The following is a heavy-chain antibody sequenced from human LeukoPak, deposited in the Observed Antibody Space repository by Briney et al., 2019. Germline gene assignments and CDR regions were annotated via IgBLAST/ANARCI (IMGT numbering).Heavy chain of an antibody. V-gene: IGHV1-2*02. CDR3: ARADIVGILKYFQH. D-gene: IGHD2-15*01. CDR2: INPNSGGT. J-gene: IGHJ1*01. CDR1: GYTFTGYY. Sequence: ASVKVSCKASGYTFTGYYMHWVRQAPGQGLEWMGWINPNSGGTNNAQKFQGRVTMTRDTSISTAYMELSRLRSDDTAVYYCARADIVGILKYFQHWGQGTLVTVSS.